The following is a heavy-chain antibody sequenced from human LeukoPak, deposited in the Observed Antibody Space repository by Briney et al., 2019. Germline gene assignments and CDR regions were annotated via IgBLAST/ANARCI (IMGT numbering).Heavy chain of an antibody. CDR2: ISKDGSNK. D-gene: IGHD2-2*01. Sequence: GESLKISCTASGFTFNSYAMHWVRQSPGKGLEWVAVISKDGSNKYCVDSVKGRFTISRDNSMNTVYLQMSSLRPDDTAVYYCAREDQQLPDYWGQGTLVTVSS. CDR3: AREDQQLPDY. J-gene: IGHJ4*02. V-gene: IGHV3-30-3*01. CDR1: GFTFNSYA.